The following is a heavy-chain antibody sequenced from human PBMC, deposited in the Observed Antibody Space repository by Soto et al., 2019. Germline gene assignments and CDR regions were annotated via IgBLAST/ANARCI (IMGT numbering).Heavy chain of an antibody. Sequence: ASVKVSCKASGYSFTNYYMHWVRQAPGQGLQWMGIIHPYGGSTTPAPNFQGRVTMTRDTSTSTLYMELSSLRSDDTAVYYCARGHFYDSMSAFDFWGQGTLVTVS. D-gene: IGHD3-22*01. J-gene: IGHJ3*01. V-gene: IGHV1-46*01. CDR3: ARGHFYDSMSAFDF. CDR2: IHPYGGST. CDR1: GYSFTNYY.